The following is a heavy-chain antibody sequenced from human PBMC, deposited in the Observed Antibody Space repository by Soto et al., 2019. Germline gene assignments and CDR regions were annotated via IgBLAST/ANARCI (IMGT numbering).Heavy chain of an antibody. V-gene: IGHV4-30-2*06. CDR1: GLSLGSGVYS. J-gene: IGHJ6*02. CDR2: TYQSGSA. Sequence: SETLCLTCPVSGLSLGSGVYSWPWLRQSPGKGLEWIGYTYQSGSAYYNPSLKSRVTISVDRSKNQFSLNLTSVTAADTAVYYCARDYYGMDVWGQGNKVTVSS. CDR3: ARDYYGMDV.